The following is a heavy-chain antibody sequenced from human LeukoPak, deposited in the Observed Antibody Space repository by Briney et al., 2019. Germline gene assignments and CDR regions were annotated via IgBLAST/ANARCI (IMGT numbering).Heavy chain of an antibody. CDR1: GFSFSSYS. V-gene: IGHV3-48*02. J-gene: IGHJ6*02. CDR2: ISSSSSKI. D-gene: IGHD2/OR15-2a*01. Sequence: TGGSLRLSCAASGFSFSSYSMNWVRQAPGKGLEWVSYISSSSSKISYADSVKGRFTISRDNAKNSLYLQMNSLRDEDTAVYYCAREDRVIDGMDVWGQGTTVTVSS. CDR3: AREDRVIDGMDV.